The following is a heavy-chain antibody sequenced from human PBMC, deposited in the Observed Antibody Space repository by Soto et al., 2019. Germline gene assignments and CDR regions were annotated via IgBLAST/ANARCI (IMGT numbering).Heavy chain of an antibody. D-gene: IGHD3-10*01. V-gene: IGHV1-69*13. CDR3: AREEAYGSGSYSP. CDR1: GGTFSSYA. Sequence: GASVKVSCKASGGTFSSYAISWVRQAPGQGLEWMGGIIPIFGTANYAQKFQGRVTITADESTSTAYMELSSLRSEDTAVYYCAREEAYGSGSYSPWGQGTLVTVSS. J-gene: IGHJ5*02. CDR2: IIPIFGTA.